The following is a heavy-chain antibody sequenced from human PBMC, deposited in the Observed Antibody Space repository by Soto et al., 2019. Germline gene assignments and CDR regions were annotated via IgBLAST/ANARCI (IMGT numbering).Heavy chain of an antibody. J-gene: IGHJ4*02. CDR1: GFSFRSYA. CDR2: INEDGDVT. Sequence: EVQLLESGGGLVQPGGSLRLSCAASGFSFRSYAMKWVRQAPGKGLEWVSSINEDGDVTYYAKSVRGRFTISRDNSKNTLNLQMNSLRAEDTAIYYCAKPLAHGIVRGTGIDSWGQGTLVTVSS. D-gene: IGHD1-26*01. CDR3: AKPLAHGIVRGTGIDS. V-gene: IGHV3-23*01.